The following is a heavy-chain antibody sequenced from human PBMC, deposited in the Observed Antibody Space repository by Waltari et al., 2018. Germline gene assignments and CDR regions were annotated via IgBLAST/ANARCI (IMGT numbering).Heavy chain of an antibody. D-gene: IGHD3-10*01. J-gene: IGHJ6*02. V-gene: IGHV4-59*11. CDR3: ARGRENYYGSGRLYGMDV. CDR1: GGSISSHY. Sequence: QVQLQESGPGLVKPSETLSLTCTVSGGSISSHYWSWIRQPPGKGLEWIGYIYYSGSTNYNHSLRSRGTISVDTSKSECSRELRSVSAADTAGYYCARGRENYYGSGRLYGMDVWGQGTTVTGSS. CDR2: IYYSGST.